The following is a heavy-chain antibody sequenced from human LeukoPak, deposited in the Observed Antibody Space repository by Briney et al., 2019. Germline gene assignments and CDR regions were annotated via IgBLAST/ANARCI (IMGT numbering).Heavy chain of an antibody. CDR2: IIPIRGIA. D-gene: IGHD6-25*01. CDR1: AGTFSSYA. V-gene: IGHV1-69*04. J-gene: IGHJ6*02. Sequence: SVTVSCKASAGTFSSYAISWVRQAPGQGLEWMGRIIPIRGIANYAQKFQGRVTITADKSTSTAYMELSSLRSEDTAVYYCARGGYSSASLDYYYYGMDVWGQGTTVSVSS. CDR3: ARGGYSSASLDYYYYGMDV.